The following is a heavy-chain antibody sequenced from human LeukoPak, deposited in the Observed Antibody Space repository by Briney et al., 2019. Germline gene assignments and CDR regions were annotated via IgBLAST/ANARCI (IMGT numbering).Heavy chain of an antibody. V-gene: IGHV3-7*03. CDR1: GFTFSNYG. CDR3: ARGGGLDV. D-gene: IGHD3-16*01. CDR2: IKRDGSEK. Sequence: GGSLRLSCAASGFTFSNYGMSWVRQAPGKGLEWVASIKRDGSEKFYVDSVKGRFTISRDNAKNSLYLQMSNLRAEDTAVYFCARGGGLDVWGQGATVTVSS. J-gene: IGHJ6*02.